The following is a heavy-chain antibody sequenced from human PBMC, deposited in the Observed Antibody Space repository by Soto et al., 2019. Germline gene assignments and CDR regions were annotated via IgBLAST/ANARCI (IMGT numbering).Heavy chain of an antibody. CDR2: IYYSGST. D-gene: IGHD5-18*01. J-gene: IGHJ4*02. Sequence: SETLSLTCTVSGGSISSSSYYWGWIRQPPGKGLEWIGSIYYSGSTYYNPSLKIRVTISVDTSKNQFSLKLSSVTAADTAVYYCARHKVGYSYGYSGWYFDYWGQGTLVTVSS. CDR3: ARHKVGYSYGYSGWYFDY. CDR1: GGSISSSSYY. V-gene: IGHV4-39*01.